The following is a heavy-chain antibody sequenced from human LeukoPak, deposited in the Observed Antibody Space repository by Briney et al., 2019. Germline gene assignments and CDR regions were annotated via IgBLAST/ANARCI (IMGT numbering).Heavy chain of an antibody. CDR2: FDPEDGET. Sequence: ASVKVSCKVSGYTLTELSMHWVRQAPGKGLEWMGGFDPEDGETIYAQTFQGRVTMTEDTSTDTAYMELSSLRSEDTAVYYCATYSSYSSPNWFDPWGQGTLVTVSS. D-gene: IGHD6-13*01. V-gene: IGHV1-24*01. CDR3: ATYSSYSSPNWFDP. J-gene: IGHJ5*02. CDR1: GYTLTELS.